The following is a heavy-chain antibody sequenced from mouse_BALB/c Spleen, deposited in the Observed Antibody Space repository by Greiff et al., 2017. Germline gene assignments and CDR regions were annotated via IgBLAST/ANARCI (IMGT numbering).Heavy chain of an antibody. CDR1: GYSITSDYA. D-gene: IGHD1-1*01. CDR3: AGGRVYYGSSYRDYFDD. J-gene: IGHJ2*01. CDR2: ISYSGST. V-gene: IGHV3-2*02. Sequence: DVKLVESGPGLVKPSQSLSLTCTVTGYSITSDYAWNWIRQFPGNKLEWMGYISYSGSTSYNPSLKSRISITRDTSKNQFFLQLNSVTTEDTATYYCAGGRVYYGSSYRDYFDDWGQGTTLTVSS.